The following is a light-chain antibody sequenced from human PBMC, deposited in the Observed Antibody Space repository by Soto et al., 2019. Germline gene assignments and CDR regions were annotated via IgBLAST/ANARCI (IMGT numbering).Light chain of an antibody. V-gene: IGKV1-27*01. Sequence: DTEESQFASSVSASVGDRATITSRASQGINHYLAWFQQKQGKVPKLLIYATSTLQSGVPSRFSGSGFWTDCTLTISRLQPEDVATDYCQKHNSAPLFFGPGTKVEI. CDR1: QGINHY. J-gene: IGKJ3*01. CDR3: QKHNSAPLF. CDR2: ATS.